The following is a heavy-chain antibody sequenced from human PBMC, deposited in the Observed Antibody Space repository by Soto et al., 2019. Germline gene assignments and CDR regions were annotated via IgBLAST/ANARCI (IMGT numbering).Heavy chain of an antibody. J-gene: IGHJ4*02. CDR1: GFTFSDYY. V-gene: IGHV3-11*06. Sequence: GGSLRLSCEGSGFTFSDYYMSWIRQAPGRGLEWISYSSNSGTFTRYSDSVKGRFSISRDNTKNFLYLQMNSLRAEDTAVYYCATSGENYNVLDYWGQGTPVTVSS. CDR3: ATSGENYNVLDY. D-gene: IGHD3-10*02. CDR2: SSNSGTFT.